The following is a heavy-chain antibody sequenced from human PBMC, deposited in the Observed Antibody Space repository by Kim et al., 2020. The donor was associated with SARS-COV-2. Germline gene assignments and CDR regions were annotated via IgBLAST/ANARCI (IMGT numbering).Heavy chain of an antibody. J-gene: IGHJ5*02. V-gene: IGHV1-18*04. D-gene: IGHD6-13*01. CDR1: GYTFSIYG. Sequence: ASVKVSCKASGYTFSIYGIGWVRQAPGQGLEWMGWISAYNGNTHYAQKFQGRVTMATDTSTNTAYMELRSLRSDDTAVYYCARGPIARPGGWFDPWGQGTLVTFSS. CDR3: ARGPIARPGGWFDP. CDR2: ISAYNGNT.